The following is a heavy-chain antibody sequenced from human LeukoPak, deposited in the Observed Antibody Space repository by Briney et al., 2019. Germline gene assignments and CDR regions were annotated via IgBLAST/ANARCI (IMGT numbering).Heavy chain of an antibody. CDR3: ARVGRSPIDAFDI. J-gene: IGHJ3*02. V-gene: IGHV4-59*01. CDR1: GGSISSYD. CDR2: IYYSGST. D-gene: IGHD3-16*01. Sequence: NPSETLSLTCTVSGGSISSYDWSWIRQPPGKGLEWVGHIYYSGSTNYNPSLKSRVTISVDTSKNHFSLKLSSVTAADTAVYYCARVGRSPIDAFDIWGQGTMVTVSS.